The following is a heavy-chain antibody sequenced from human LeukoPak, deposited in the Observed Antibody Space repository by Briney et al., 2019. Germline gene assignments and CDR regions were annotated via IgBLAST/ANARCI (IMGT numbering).Heavy chain of an antibody. Sequence: GGSLRLSCAASGFTFSDYYMSWIRQAPGKGLEWVAGISGSGGSTNYADSVKGRFTISRDNRKNTLYLQMNSLRVEDTAVYFCAKRGVVIRVILVGFHKEAYYFDSWGQGALVTVSS. J-gene: IGHJ4*02. CDR3: AKRGVVIRVILVGFHKEAYYFDS. V-gene: IGHV3-23*01. CDR1: GFTFSDYY. CDR2: ISGSGGST. D-gene: IGHD3-22*01.